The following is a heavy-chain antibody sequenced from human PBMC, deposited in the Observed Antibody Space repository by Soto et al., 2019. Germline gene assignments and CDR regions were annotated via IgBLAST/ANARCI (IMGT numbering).Heavy chain of an antibody. V-gene: IGHV1-69*12. CDR1: GGTFSSYA. Sequence: QVQLVQSGAEVKKPGSSVKVSCKASGGTFSSYAISWVRQAPGQGLEWMGGIIPKCGTANYAQKFQGKVTITEDESTSTAYVELSSLRSEDTAVYYCARHVPAAGYYYGMDVWGQGTTVTVSS. J-gene: IGHJ6*02. D-gene: IGHD2-2*01. CDR3: ARHVPAAGYYYGMDV. CDR2: IIPKCGTA.